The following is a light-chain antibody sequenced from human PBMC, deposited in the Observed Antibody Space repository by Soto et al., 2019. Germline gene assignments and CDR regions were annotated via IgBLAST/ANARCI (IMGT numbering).Light chain of an antibody. CDR3: QQRLQA. CDR2: DAS. V-gene: IGKV3-11*01. J-gene: IGKJ4*01. Sequence: EVVLTQSPASLSLSPGERATLSCRAIQRVGSNLAWFQQKPGQPPRLLIYDASSRAAGIPVRFSGSGSGTDFTLTISSLEPEDFAVYFCQQRLQAFGGGTKVEIK. CDR1: QRVGSN.